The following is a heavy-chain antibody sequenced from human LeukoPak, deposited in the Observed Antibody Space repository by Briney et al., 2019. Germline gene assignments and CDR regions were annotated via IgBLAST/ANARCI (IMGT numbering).Heavy chain of an antibody. CDR2: IYPGDSDT. Sequence: GESLKISCKRSGYSFTCYWIGWVRQMPGKGLEWMGIIYPGDSDTRYSPSFQGQVTISADKSISTAYLQWSSLKASDTAMYYCARSLATNYYYYGMDVWGQGTTVTVSS. CDR3: ARSLATNYYYYGMDV. CDR1: GYSFTCYW. V-gene: IGHV5-51*01. J-gene: IGHJ6*02.